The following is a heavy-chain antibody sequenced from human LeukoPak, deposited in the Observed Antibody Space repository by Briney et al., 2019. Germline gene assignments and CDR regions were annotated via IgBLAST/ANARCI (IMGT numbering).Heavy chain of an antibody. D-gene: IGHD3-10*01. CDR2: IYYSGST. Sequence: SETLSLTCTVSGGSISSSSYYWGWIRQPPGKGLEWIGSIYYSGSTYYNPSLKSRVTISVDTSKNQCSLKLSSVTAADTAVYYCARDTSYYGSGSFAYWGQGTLVTVSS. J-gene: IGHJ4*02. CDR3: ARDTSYYGSGSFAY. V-gene: IGHV4-39*07. CDR1: GGSISSSSYY.